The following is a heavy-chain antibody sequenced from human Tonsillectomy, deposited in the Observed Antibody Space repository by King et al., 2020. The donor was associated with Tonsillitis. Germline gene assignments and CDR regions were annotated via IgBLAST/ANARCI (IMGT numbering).Heavy chain of an antibody. V-gene: IGHV3-15*01. CDR3: ATDPVDGPV. Sequence: VQLVESGGGLVKPGGSLRLTCAASGFTFSNAWMNWVRQAPGKGLEWVGHIKSKTDGGTTDYAAPVKGRITISRDDSNNTLYLQMNSLKTEDTAVYYCATDPVDGPVWGQGTLVTVSS. CDR2: IKSKTDGGTT. CDR1: GFTFSNAW. D-gene: IGHD6-19*01. J-gene: IGHJ4*02.